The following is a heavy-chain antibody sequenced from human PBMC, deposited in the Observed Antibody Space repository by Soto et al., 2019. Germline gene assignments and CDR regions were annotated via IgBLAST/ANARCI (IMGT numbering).Heavy chain of an antibody. CDR3: ARDRGAYDFWSGYSTPPLDP. Sequence: QVQLVQSGAEVKKPGASVKVSCKASGYTFTSYYMHWVRQAPGQGLEWMGIINPSGGSTSYAQKFQGRVTMTRDTSTSTVYMELSSLRFEDTAVYYCARDRGAYDFWSGYSTPPLDPWGQGTLVTVSS. CDR1: GYTFTSYY. CDR2: INPSGGST. V-gene: IGHV1-46*01. J-gene: IGHJ5*02. D-gene: IGHD3-3*01.